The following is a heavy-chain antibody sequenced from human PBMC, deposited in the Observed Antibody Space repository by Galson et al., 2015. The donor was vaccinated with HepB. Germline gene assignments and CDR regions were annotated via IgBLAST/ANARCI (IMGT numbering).Heavy chain of an antibody. CDR1: GFAFSTYS. CDR2: ISRFAVYI. D-gene: IGHD3-10*01. Sequence: SLRLSCAASGFAFSTYSMNWVRQAPGKGREWVSSISRFAVYIYYADSVKGRFTISRDNAKNSLYLQMNSLRAEDTAVYYRARDRGAQVVDYWGQGTPVTDAS. CDR3: ARDRGAQVVDY. V-gene: IGHV3-21*06. J-gene: IGHJ4*02.